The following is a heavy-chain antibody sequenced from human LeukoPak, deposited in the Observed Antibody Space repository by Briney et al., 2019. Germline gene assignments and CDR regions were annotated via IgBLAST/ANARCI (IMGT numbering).Heavy chain of an antibody. Sequence: SETLSLTCTGSGGSISGDYWSWIRQPPGKGLERIGYIYYSGSTNYNPSLKSRVTISVDTSKNQFSLKLSSVTAADTAVYYCARDGYSGHYMDVWGKGTTVTVSS. CDR2: IYYSGST. J-gene: IGHJ6*03. CDR3: ARDGYSGHYMDV. D-gene: IGHD3-22*01. V-gene: IGHV4-59*01. CDR1: GGSISGDY.